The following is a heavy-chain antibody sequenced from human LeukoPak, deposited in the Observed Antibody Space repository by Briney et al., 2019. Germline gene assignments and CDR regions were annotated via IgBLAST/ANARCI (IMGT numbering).Heavy chain of an antibody. J-gene: IGHJ6*02. Sequence: ASVKVSCKASGGTFSSYAISWLRQAPGQGLEWMGGIIPIFGTANYAQKFQGRVTITADESTSTAYMELSSLRSEDTAVYYCARGQRYYDFWSGYYGPNYYYYGMDVWGQGTTVTVSS. V-gene: IGHV1-69*13. D-gene: IGHD3-3*01. CDR1: GGTFSSYA. CDR3: ARGQRYYDFWSGYYGPNYYYYGMDV. CDR2: IIPIFGTA.